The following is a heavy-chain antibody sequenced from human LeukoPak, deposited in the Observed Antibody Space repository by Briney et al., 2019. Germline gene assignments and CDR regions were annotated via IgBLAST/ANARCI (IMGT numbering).Heavy chain of an antibody. Sequence: GSLRPSCAASGFTFRNYSLNLVRPAPGKGLGWVSANIAENYIYYSDSTKGRFIMSKENTKKSLFLQLNSLRAEDTAVYYCGREGVYCYGRSCRDFDSWGQGTLVTVSS. CDR2: NIAENYI. D-gene: IGHD3-10*01. CDR3: GREGVYCYGRSCRDFDS. V-gene: IGHV3-21*01. J-gene: IGHJ4*02. CDR1: GFTFRNYS.